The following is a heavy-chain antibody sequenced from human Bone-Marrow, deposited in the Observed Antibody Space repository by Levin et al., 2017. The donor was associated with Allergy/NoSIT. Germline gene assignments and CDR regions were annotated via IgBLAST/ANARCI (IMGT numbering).Heavy chain of an antibody. CDR2: TKRQGDNYAT. J-gene: IGHJ3*02. V-gene: IGHV3-73*01. Sequence: PGGSLRLSCAASGFTLSGSPVHWVRQAPGKGLEWVGRTKRQGDNYATAYAASVRGRFTISRDDSGNTAYLQMNNLRVDDTALYYCARLNLQDAFDIWGQGTMVTVSS. CDR1: GFTLSGSP. CDR3: ARLNLQDAFDI.